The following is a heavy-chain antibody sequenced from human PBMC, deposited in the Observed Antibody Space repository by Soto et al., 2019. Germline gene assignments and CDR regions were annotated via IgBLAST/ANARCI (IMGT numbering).Heavy chain of an antibody. D-gene: IGHD2-2*01. CDR3: ARVVVVPAARSYWYFDL. Sequence: QVPLVQSGAEVKKPGSSVKVSCKASGGTFSSYAISWVRQAPGQGLEWMGGIIPIFGTANYAQKFQGRVTITADESTSTAYMELSSLRSEDTAVYYCARVVVVPAARSYWYFDLWGRGTLVTVSS. J-gene: IGHJ2*01. CDR1: GGTFSSYA. CDR2: IIPIFGTA. V-gene: IGHV1-69*01.